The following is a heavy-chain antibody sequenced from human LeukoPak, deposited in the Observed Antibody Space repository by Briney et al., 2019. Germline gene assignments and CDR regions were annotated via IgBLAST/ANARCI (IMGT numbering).Heavy chain of an antibody. CDR1: GYTFTSYG. V-gene: IGHV1-18*01. Sequence: ASVKVSRKASGYTFTSYGISWVRQAPGQGLEWMGWISAYNGNTNYAQKLQGRVTMTTDTSTSTAYMELRSLRSDDTAVYYCARMNYYGSGSYYKSIDYWGQGTLVTVSS. CDR3: ARMNYYGSGSYYKSIDY. J-gene: IGHJ4*02. D-gene: IGHD3-10*01. CDR2: ISAYNGNT.